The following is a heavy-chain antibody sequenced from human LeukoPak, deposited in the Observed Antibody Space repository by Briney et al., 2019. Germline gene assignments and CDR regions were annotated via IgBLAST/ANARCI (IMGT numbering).Heavy chain of an antibody. Sequence: PSETLSLTCAVYGGSFSGYYWSWIRQPPGKGLEWIGEINHSGSTNYNPSLKSRVTISVDTSKTQFSLKLSSVPAADTAVYYCARGQRLYDFWSGYYTYSDYNWFDPWGQGTLVTVSS. D-gene: IGHD3-3*01. CDR1: GGSFSGYY. V-gene: IGHV4-34*01. J-gene: IGHJ5*02. CDR3: ARGQRLYDFWSGYYTYSDYNWFDP. CDR2: INHSGST.